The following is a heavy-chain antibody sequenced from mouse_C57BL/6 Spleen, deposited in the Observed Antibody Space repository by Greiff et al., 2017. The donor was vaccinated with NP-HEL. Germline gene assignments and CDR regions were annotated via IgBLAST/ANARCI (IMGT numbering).Heavy chain of an antibody. J-gene: IGHJ1*03. CDR3: TRGDGRSYWYFDV. CDR2: IDPETGGT. V-gene: IGHV1-15*01. CDR1: GYTFTDYE. Sequence: QVQLKQSGAELVRPGASVTLSCKASGYTFTDYEMHWVKQTPVHGLEWIGAIDPETGGTAYNQKFKGKAILTADKSSSTAYMELRSLTSEDSAVYYCTRGDGRSYWYFDVWGTGTTVTVSS. D-gene: IGHD1-1*01.